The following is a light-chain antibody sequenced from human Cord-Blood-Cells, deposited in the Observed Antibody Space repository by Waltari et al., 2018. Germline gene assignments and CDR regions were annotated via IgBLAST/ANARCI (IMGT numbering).Light chain of an antibody. CDR3: QKYLNLPAT. J-gene: IGKJ1*01. CDR2: HAS. Sequence: IVLTQYPSTLSLSPGDRATLSCRASQSVGRFLAWYQQKPGQGPTLRIYHASIRATAIPDRFSGSGYGTDFNFTITELETEAFAVYYCQKYLNLPATFGQGTKLEIK. V-gene: IGKV3-20*01. CDR1: QSVGRF.